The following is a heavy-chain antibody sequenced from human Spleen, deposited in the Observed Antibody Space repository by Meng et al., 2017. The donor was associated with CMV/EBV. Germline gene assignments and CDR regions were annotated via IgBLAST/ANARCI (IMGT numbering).Heavy chain of an antibody. CDR3: ARDRALRWLQLHRRYYYYGMDV. CDR1: GFIFDDYA. CDR2: INSDGSST. J-gene: IGHJ6*02. Sequence: GESLKISCAASGFIFDDYAMHWVRQAPGKGLVWVSRINSDGSSTSYADSVKGRFTISRDNAKNTLYLQMNSLRAEDTAVYYCARDRALRWLQLHRRYYYYGMDVWGQGTTVTVSS. D-gene: IGHD5-24*01. V-gene: IGHV3-74*01.